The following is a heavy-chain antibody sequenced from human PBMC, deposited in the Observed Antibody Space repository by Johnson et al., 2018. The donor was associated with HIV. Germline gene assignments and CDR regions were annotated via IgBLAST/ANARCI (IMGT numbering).Heavy chain of an antibody. D-gene: IGHD3-22*01. J-gene: IGHJ3*02. CDR1: GLNFSDYS. V-gene: IGHV3-30*04. CDR3: ARGRISMKVVDLRGGGFDI. Sequence: QVQLVESGGGVVQPGRSMRLSCSASGLNFSDYSMHWVRQAPGKGLEWGAVISFDGSTKYYADSVKGRLTISRDNSNTTLYLQMNSLRVEDTAVYLCARGRISMKVVDLRGGGFDIWGQGTKVTVSS. CDR2: ISFDGSTK.